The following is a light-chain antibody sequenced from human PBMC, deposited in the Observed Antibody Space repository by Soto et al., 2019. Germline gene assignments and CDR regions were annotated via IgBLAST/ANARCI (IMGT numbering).Light chain of an antibody. J-gene: IGKJ5*01. CDR3: QQRNIWPPVT. CDR1: QGISTY. V-gene: IGKV1-27*01. Sequence: DIQMTQSPSSLSASVGDRVTITCRASQGISTYLAWYQQKPGKVPKVLIYDASTLQSGVPSRFSGSGSGTDFTLTISSLQPEDVATYYCQQRNIWPPVTFGQGTRLEIK. CDR2: DAS.